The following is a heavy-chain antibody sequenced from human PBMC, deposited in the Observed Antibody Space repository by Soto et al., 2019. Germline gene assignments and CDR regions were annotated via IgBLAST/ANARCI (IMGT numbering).Heavy chain of an antibody. V-gene: IGHV3-30*04. J-gene: IGHJ4*02. D-gene: IGHD2-21*02. CDR1: GFSLSTNT. CDR2: ISNDGRRK. Sequence: GGSLRLSCAASGFSLSTNTMHWVRQVPGEGLEWVASISNDGRRKYYADFVKGRFTISRDTANNILYLEMNSLRAEDTSLYYCARVATAMTYDFWGQGTQVTVSS. CDR3: ARVATAMTYDF.